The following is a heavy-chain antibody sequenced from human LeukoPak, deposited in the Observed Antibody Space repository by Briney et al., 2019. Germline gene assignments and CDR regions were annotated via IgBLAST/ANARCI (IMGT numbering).Heavy chain of an antibody. D-gene: IGHD6-13*01. CDR1: GYSISSGYY. J-gene: IGHJ3*02. V-gene: IGHV4-38-2*01. CDR3: TRDSSSSYSHAFDI. CDR2: IYHSGST. Sequence: PSETPSLTCAVSGYSISSGYYWGWIRQPPGKGLEWIGSIYHSGSTYYNPSLKSRVTISVDTSKNQFSLKLSSVTAADTAVYYCTRDSSSSYSHAFDIWGQARMVTVSS.